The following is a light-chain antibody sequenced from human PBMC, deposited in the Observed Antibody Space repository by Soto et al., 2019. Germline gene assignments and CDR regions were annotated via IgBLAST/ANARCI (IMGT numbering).Light chain of an antibody. J-gene: IGLJ1*01. Sequence: QSVLTQPVSVSGSPGQSITISCTGTSSDVGGYNYVSWYQQHPGKAPKLMIYEVSNRPSGVSNRFSGSKSGNTASLTISGLQPEDEADYYCSSYTSNSTLYVFGTGTKLTV. V-gene: IGLV2-14*01. CDR3: SSYTSNSTLYV. CDR2: EVS. CDR1: SSDVGGYNY.